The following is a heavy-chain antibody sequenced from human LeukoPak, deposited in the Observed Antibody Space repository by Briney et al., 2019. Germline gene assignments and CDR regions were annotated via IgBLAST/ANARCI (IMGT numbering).Heavy chain of an antibody. CDR1: GYTFTGYY. CDR3: AGGSEEWELKPGDWFDP. D-gene: IGHD1-26*01. CDR2: INPNSGGT. Sequence: GASVKVSCKASGYTFTGYYMHWVRQAPGQGLEWMGWINPNSGGTNYAQKFQGRVTMTRDTSISTAYMELSRLRSDDTAVYYCAGGSEEWELKPGDWFDPWGQGTLVTVSS. J-gene: IGHJ5*02. V-gene: IGHV1-2*02.